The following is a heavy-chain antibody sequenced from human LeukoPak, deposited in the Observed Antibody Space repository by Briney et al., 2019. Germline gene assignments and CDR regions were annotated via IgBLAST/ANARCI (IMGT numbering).Heavy chain of an antibody. CDR3: ARDHCSPGTCLGGH. CDR2: IIPSLDVA. CDR1: GDTFIPYT. D-gene: IGHD2-15*01. J-gene: IGHJ4*02. V-gene: IGHV1-69*04. Sequence: ASVKVSCKASGDTFIPYTFSWVRQVPGQGLEWIGRIIPSLDVANYAHKFQGRVTLSVDRDTATTYMEVTSLRSEDTAIYYCARDHCSPGTCLGGHWGQGTLVTVSS.